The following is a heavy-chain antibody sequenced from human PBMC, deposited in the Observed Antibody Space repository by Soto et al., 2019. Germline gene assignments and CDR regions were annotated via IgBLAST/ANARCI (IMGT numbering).Heavy chain of an antibody. CDR3: ARGGGYDFWSGPSYYYYGMDV. J-gene: IGHJ6*02. CDR1: GGSVSIGSYY. CDR2: IYYSGST. Sequence: SETLSLTCTVSGGSVSIGSYYWSCIRQPPGKGLEWIGYIYYSGSTNYNPSLKSRVTISVDTSKNQFSLKLSSVTAADTAVYYCARGGGYDFWSGPSYYYYGMDVWGQGTTVTVSS. D-gene: IGHD3-3*01. V-gene: IGHV4-61*01.